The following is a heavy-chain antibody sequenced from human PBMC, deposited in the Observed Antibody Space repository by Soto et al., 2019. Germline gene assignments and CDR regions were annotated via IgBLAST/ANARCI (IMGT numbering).Heavy chain of an antibody. Sequence: GGSQRLSSSASGFTFSNYGMNWILQAPSKGLEWVSNIIGDGGSTYYADCVKGQFTISRDNSKNTLYLQMNSLRVEDTAVYYCAKEVYSSGWHLDAFDIWGQGTMVTVSS. CDR1: GFTFSNYG. D-gene: IGHD6-19*01. CDR3: AKEVYSSGWHLDAFDI. V-gene: IGHV3-23*01. J-gene: IGHJ3*02. CDR2: IIGDGGST.